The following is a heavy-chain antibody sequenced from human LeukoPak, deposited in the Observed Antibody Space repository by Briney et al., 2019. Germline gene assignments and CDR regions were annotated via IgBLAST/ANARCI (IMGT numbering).Heavy chain of an antibody. CDR2: ISSSSRYI. CDR3: ARLYNRIQLWLPPNYYYYGMDV. D-gene: IGHD5-18*01. CDR1: GFTFSSYS. Sequence: KSGGSLRLSCAASGFTFSSYSMNWVRQAPGKGLEWVSSISSSSRYIYYADSVKGRFTISRDNAKNSLYLQMNSLRAEDTAVYYCARLYNRIQLWLPPNYYYYGMDVWGQGTTVTVSS. V-gene: IGHV3-21*01. J-gene: IGHJ6*02.